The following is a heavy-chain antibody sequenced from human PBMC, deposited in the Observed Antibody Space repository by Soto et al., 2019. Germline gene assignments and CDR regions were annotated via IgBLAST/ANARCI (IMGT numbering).Heavy chain of an antibody. J-gene: IGHJ6*02. Sequence: ASVKVSCKASGGTFSSYAISWVRQAPGQGLEWMGGIIPIFGTANYAQKFQGRVTITADESTSTAYMELSSLRSEDTAVYYCASCALGDIVVVPAAIPPLYYYYGMDVWGQGTTVTVSS. CDR2: IIPIFGTA. CDR3: ASCALGDIVVVPAAIPPLYYYYGMDV. CDR1: GGTFSSYA. V-gene: IGHV1-69*13. D-gene: IGHD2-2*02.